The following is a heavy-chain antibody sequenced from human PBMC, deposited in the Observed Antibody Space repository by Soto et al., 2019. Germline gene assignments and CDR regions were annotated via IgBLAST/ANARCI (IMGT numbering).Heavy chain of an antibody. CDR1: GFTFSKYW. CDR3: AIQDCTNDVCLEAAVTVGGALEY. Sequence: EVQLVESGGGLVQPGKAMRLSCAASGFTFSKYWMHWVRQAPGKGPVWVSYISGDGTTTDYADSVKGRFNISRDNAKNTLSLQMDSLRVEDTAVYYCAIQDCTNDVCLEAAVTVGGALEYWGQGAQVTVTS. D-gene: IGHD2-8*01. CDR2: ISGDGTTT. J-gene: IGHJ4*02. V-gene: IGHV3-74*01.